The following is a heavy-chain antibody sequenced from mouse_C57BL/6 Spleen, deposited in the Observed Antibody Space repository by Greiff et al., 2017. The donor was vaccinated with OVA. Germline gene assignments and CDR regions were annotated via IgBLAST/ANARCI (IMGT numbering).Heavy chain of an antibody. V-gene: IGHV1-26*01. CDR3: ARPLRYGSSYAYAMDY. CDR1: GYTFTDYY. CDR2: INPNNGGT. J-gene: IGHJ4*01. D-gene: IGHD1-1*01. Sequence: VQLKQSGPELVKPGASVKISCKASGYTFTDYYMNWVKQSHGKSLEWIGDINPNNGGTSYNQKFKGKATLTVDKSSSTAYMELRSLTSEDSAVYYCARPLRYGSSYAYAMDYWGQGTSVTVSS.